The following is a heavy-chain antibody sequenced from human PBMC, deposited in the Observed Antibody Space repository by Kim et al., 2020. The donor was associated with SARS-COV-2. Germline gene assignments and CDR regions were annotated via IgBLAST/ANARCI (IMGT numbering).Heavy chain of an antibody. Sequence: GGSLRLSCAASGFTFSSYAMSWVRQAPGKGLEWVSAISGSGGSTYYADSVKGRFTISRDNSKNTLYLQMNSLRAEDTAVYYCAKSPGHMIPSWSYGYYYGMDVWGQGTTVTVSS. CDR2: ISGSGGST. CDR1: GFTFSSYA. J-gene: IGHJ6*02. CDR3: AKSPGHMIPSWSYGYYYGMDV. V-gene: IGHV3-23*01. D-gene: IGHD1-26*01.